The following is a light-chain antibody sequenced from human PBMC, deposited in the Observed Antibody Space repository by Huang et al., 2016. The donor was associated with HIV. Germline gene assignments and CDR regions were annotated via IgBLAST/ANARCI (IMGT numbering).Light chain of an antibody. CDR3: QQSYTTPRT. CDR2: AAS. J-gene: IGKJ2*01. V-gene: IGKV1-39*01. Sequence: DIQMTQFPTSLSASVGARLSISCRASQTISKYLNWYQQKPGTAPKLLISAASSLQDGVPSRFSGSGSGTHFTLAISDLQPEDSATYYCQQSYTTPRTFGQGTKLEI. CDR1: QTISKY.